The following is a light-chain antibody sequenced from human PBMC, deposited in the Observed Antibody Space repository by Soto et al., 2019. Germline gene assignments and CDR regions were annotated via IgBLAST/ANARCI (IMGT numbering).Light chain of an antibody. J-gene: IGLJ2*01. CDR1: SSDVGGYNY. Sequence: QSALTQPASVSGFPGQSITISCIGTSSDVGGYNYVSWYQQHPGKAPKLIIYEVSNRPSGVSNRFSGSKSGNTASLTISGLQGKDEADYYCSSHTSSSDVVFGGGTKLTVL. V-gene: IGLV2-14*01. CDR3: SSHTSSSDVV. CDR2: EVS.